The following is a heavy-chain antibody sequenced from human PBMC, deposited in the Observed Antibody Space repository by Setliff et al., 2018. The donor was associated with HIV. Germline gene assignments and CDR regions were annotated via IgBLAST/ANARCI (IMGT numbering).Heavy chain of an antibody. Sequence: EASVKVSCKAFGYTFASYELYWVRQPPGQGLEWMGIINPSGGSTGYAQKFQGRVTMTRNTSISTAYMELSSLRSEDTAVYYCARGYTLRQWLFNYGMDVWGQGTTVTVSS. CDR2: INPSGGST. CDR3: ARGYTLRQWLFNYGMDV. J-gene: IGHJ6*02. D-gene: IGHD6-19*01. V-gene: IGHV1-8*01. CDR1: GYTFASYE.